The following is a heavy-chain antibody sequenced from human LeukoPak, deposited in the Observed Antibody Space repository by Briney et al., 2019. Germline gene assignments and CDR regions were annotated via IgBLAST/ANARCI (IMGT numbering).Heavy chain of an antibody. V-gene: IGHV3-23*01. CDR2: ISYSGRST. J-gene: IGHJ6*03. D-gene: IGHD4-17*01. CDR1: GFTFESFG. CDR3: AKDPATVTTRHQYYYYYMDV. Sequence: GGALRLPCAASGFTFESFGMNWVRQAPGKGLEWVSGISYSGRSTYYTDSVKGRFTISRDNSKNTLYLQMNSLRAEDTAVYYCAKDPATVTTRHQYYYYYMDVWGKGTTVTVSS.